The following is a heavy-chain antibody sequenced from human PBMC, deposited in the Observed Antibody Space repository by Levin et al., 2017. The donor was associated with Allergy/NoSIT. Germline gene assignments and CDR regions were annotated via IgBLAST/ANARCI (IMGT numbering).Heavy chain of an antibody. J-gene: IGHJ3*02. D-gene: IGHD4-23*01. CDR3: ARHYGGNSFRFRAFDI. Sequence: GESLKISCKGSGYSFTNYWITWVRQMPGKGLEWMGRIDPSDSYTDYSPAFQGHVTISGDKSISPAYLQWSSLKASDTAIYYCARHYGGNSFRFRAFDIWGQGTMGTVPS. V-gene: IGHV5-10-1*01. CDR2: IDPSDSYT. CDR1: GYSFTNYW.